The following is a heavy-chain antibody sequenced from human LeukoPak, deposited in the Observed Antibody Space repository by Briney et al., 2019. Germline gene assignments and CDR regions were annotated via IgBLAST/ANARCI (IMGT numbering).Heavy chain of an antibody. D-gene: IGHD6-19*01. CDR3: VRHGPGWYLDYDV. J-gene: IGHJ2*01. V-gene: IGHV5-51*01. CDR2: IYPGDSET. CDR1: GYKLTNNW. Sequence: GESLKISCKISGYKLTNNWIGWVRQVPGKGLEWMGIIYPGDSETKYSPAFQGQVTISADKSVSAAYLQWSSLKALDTAIYYCVRHGPGWYLDYDVWGRGTLVTVS.